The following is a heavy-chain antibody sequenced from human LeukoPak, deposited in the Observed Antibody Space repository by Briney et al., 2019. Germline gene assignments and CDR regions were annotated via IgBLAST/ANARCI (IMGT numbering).Heavy chain of an antibody. Sequence: GGSLRLSCAASGFTFSSYSMNWVRQAPGKGLEWVSSISSSSSYIYYADSVKGRFTISRDNTKNSLYLQMNSLRAEDTAVYYCARDSGYSGSWYVEDWFDPWGQGTLVTVS. D-gene: IGHD6-13*01. CDR1: GFTFSSYS. CDR2: ISSSSSYI. V-gene: IGHV3-21*01. J-gene: IGHJ5*02. CDR3: ARDSGYSGSWYVEDWFDP.